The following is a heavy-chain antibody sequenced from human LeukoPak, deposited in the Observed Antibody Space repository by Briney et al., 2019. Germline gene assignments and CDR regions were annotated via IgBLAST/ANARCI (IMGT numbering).Heavy chain of an antibody. Sequence: SETPSLTCTVSGGSIGSGDYYWSWIRQHPGKGLEWIGYIYYSGSTYYNPSLKSRVTISGDTSKNQFSLKLSSVTAADTAVYYCARGSDIVATIWFDPWGQGILVTVSS. J-gene: IGHJ5*02. V-gene: IGHV4-31*03. CDR1: GGSIGSGDYY. D-gene: IGHD5-12*01. CDR3: ARGSDIVATIWFDP. CDR2: IYYSGST.